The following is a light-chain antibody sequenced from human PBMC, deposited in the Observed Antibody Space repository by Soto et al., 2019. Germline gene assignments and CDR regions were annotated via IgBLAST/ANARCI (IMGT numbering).Light chain of an antibody. CDR3: LQHYSLPWT. Sequence: DIQMTQSPSSLTASVGDRVTLTCRASQGIRNDLDWYQQKPGKAPKRLIYAASSLQSGVPSRFSGSGSGTEFTLTISSLQPEDFATYYCLQHYSLPWTFGQGSKVDTK. J-gene: IGKJ1*01. V-gene: IGKV1-17*01. CDR1: QGIRND. CDR2: AAS.